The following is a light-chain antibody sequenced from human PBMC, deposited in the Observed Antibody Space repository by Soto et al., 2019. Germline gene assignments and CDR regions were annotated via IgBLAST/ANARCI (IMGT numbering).Light chain of an antibody. CDR3: QKSGNWPPIT. J-gene: IGKJ5*01. V-gene: IGKV3-11*01. Sequence: EIVLPQSPATLSLSPGARSTLSGRASPSVSPYLAWFQQKPGQAPRLLIYDASNRATGIPARFSGSGSGTDFTLTISSLEPEDLAVYYCQKSGNWPPITFGQGTRLEIK. CDR1: PSVSPY. CDR2: DAS.